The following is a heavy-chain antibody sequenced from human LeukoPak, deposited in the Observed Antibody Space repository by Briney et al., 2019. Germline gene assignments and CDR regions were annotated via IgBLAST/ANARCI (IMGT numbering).Heavy chain of an antibody. CDR2: ISSSSSLI. D-gene: IGHD6-13*01. V-gene: IGHV3-21*01. J-gene: IGHJ6*03. CDR1: GFTFSYYS. Sequence: GGSLRLSCAASGFTFSYYSMNWVRQAPGRGLEWVSCISSSSSLIFYSDSVRGRFTIARDNAKNLLYLHMNSLRVEDTAVYYCAKVDRGDYSSSPVPYYNYYMNVWGKGTTVTVSS. CDR3: AKVDRGDYSSSPVPYYNYYMNV.